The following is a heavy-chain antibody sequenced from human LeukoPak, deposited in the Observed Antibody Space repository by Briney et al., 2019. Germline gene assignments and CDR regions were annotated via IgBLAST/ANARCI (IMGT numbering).Heavy chain of an antibody. J-gene: IGHJ4*02. V-gene: IGHV4-59*01. Sequence: KPSETLSLTCSVSGGSISSDYWSWIRQPPGKGLEWIGHIYYRGSTKYNPSLKSRLSISVDTSRNQFSLKLNSVTAADTAVYYCARGTDIGIIGTTFSYWGQGTLVTVSS. CDR1: GGSISSDY. D-gene: IGHD1-20*01. CDR2: IYYRGST. CDR3: ARGTDIGIIGTTFSY.